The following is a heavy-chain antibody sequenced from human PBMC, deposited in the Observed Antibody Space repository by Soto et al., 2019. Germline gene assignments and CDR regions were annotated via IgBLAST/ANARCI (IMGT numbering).Heavy chain of an antibody. CDR2: INPNSGGT. CDR1: GYTFTGYY. CDR3: ARDPMVRGQTYYYYGMDV. V-gene: IGHV1-2*04. D-gene: IGHD3-10*01. J-gene: IGHJ6*02. Sequence: GSSVKVSCKASGYTFTGYYMHWVRQAPGQGLEWMGWINPNSGGTNYAQKFQGWVTMTRDTSISTAYMELSRLRSDDTAVYYCARDPMVRGQTYYYYGMDVWGQGTTVTVSS.